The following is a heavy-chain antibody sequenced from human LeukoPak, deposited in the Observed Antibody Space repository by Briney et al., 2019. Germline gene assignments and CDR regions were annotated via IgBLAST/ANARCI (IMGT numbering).Heavy chain of an antibody. CDR3: ARGTVTGVDWFDP. J-gene: IGHJ5*02. V-gene: IGHV3-7*01. CDR2: VKQDDTDK. D-gene: IGHD7-27*01. Sequence: GGSPRLSCAASGFTFSSYWMSWVRHTPGKGLEWVSNVKQDDTDKYYMDSVRGRFTISRDNANNSLYLQMNSLRAEATAVYYCARGTVTGVDWFDPWGQGTLVTVSS. CDR1: GFTFSSYW.